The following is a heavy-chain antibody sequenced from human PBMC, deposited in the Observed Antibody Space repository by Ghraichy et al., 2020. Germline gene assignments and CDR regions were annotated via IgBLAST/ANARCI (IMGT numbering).Heavy chain of an antibody. CDR3: ARDRYDDFWSGYGAGMDV. CDR2: ISSSGSTI. D-gene: IGHD3-3*01. CDR1: GFTFSDYY. Sequence: GGSLRLSCAASGFTFSDYYMSWIRQAPGKGLEWVSYISSSGSTIYYADSVKGRFTISRDNATNSLYLQMNSLRAEDTAVYYCARDRYDDFWSGYGAGMDVWGQGTTVTVSS. J-gene: IGHJ6*02. V-gene: IGHV3-11*01.